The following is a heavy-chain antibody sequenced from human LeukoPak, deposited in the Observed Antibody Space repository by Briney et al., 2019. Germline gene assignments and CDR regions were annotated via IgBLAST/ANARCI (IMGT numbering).Heavy chain of an antibody. J-gene: IGHJ4*02. Sequence: GESLKISCKGSGYSFTSYWIGWVRQMPGKGLEWMGLIYPGDSDTRYSPSFQGQVTISADKSISTAYLQWSSLKASDTAMYYCARRGSGSYYAEGWSVDHYFDYWGQGTLVTVSS. CDR3: ARRGSGSYYAEGWSVDHYFDY. CDR2: IYPGDSDT. D-gene: IGHD1-26*01. CDR1: GYSFTSYW. V-gene: IGHV5-51*01.